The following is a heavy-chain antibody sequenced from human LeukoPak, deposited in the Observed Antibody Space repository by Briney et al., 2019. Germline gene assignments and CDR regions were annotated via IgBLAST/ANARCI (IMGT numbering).Heavy chain of an antibody. D-gene: IGHD5-12*01. J-gene: IGHJ3*02. CDR3: ARDPGYSGYDLMAFDI. Sequence: RGSLRLSCAASGITFSSYTMNWVRQAPGRGLEWVSYISSSDSTIYYADSVKGRFTISRDNAKNSLYLQMNSLRAEDTAVYYCARDPGYSGYDLMAFDIWGQGTMVTVSS. CDR2: ISSSDSTI. CDR1: GITFSSYT. V-gene: IGHV3-48*01.